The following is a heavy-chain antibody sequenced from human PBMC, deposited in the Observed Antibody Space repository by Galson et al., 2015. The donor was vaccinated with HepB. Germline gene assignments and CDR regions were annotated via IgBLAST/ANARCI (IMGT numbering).Heavy chain of an antibody. Sequence: SLRLSCAASGFIFNNYAMHWVRRAPGKGLEWVSVISYDGNNKYYADSVEGRFTISRDNSKNTLYLQMNSLRAEDTAVYYCASEGMVRGVIITLPFFWGQGTLVTVSS. V-gene: IGHV3-30-3*01. D-gene: IGHD3-10*01. CDR3: ASEGMVRGVIITLPFF. CDR1: GFIFNNYA. J-gene: IGHJ4*02. CDR2: ISYDGNNK.